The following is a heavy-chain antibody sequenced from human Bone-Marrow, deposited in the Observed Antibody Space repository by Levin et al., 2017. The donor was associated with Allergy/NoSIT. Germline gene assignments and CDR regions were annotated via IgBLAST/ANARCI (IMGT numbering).Heavy chain of an antibody. Sequence: PGGSLRLSCAVYGGSFSGYYWSWIRQPPGKGLEWIGEINHSGSTNYNPSLKSRVTISVDTSKNQFSLKLSSVTAADTAVYYCASQVVVVVPAAMEVGAFDYWGQGTLVTVSS. V-gene: IGHV4-34*01. CDR3: ASQVVVVVPAAMEVGAFDY. CDR2: INHSGST. D-gene: IGHD2-2*01. CDR1: GGSFSGYY. J-gene: IGHJ4*02.